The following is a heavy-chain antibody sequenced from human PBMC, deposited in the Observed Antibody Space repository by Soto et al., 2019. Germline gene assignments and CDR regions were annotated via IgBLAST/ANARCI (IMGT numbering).Heavy chain of an antibody. CDR1: GFSLSTSGVG. D-gene: IGHD3-10*01. Sequence: QITLKESGPTLVKPTQTLTLTCTFSGFSLSTSGVGVGWIRQPPGKALEWLALIYWDDDKRYNPSLKSRLTITKDTSKSQVVLTMTNMDPVDTATYYGVYRPNYYGSGSYYYPWGQGTLVTVSS. V-gene: IGHV2-5*02. CDR2: IYWDDDK. J-gene: IGHJ5*02. CDR3: VYRPNYYGSGSYYYP.